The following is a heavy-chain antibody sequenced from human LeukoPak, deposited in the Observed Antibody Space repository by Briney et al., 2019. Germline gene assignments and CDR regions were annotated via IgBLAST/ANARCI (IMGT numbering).Heavy chain of an antibody. CDR2: IYYSGST. V-gene: IGHV4-39*01. J-gene: IGHJ4*02. CDR1: GGSISSSSYY. Sequence: PSETPSLTCTVSGGSISSSSYYWGWIRQPPGKGLEWIGSIYYSGSTYYNPSLKSRATISVDTSKNQFSLKLSSVTAADTAVYYCARHEEGISSSHEYYFDYWGQGTLVTVSS. D-gene: IGHD6-13*01. CDR3: ARHEEGISSSHEYYFDY.